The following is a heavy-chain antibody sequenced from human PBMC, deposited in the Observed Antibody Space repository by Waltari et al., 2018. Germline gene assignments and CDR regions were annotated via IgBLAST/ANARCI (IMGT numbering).Heavy chain of an antibody. Sequence: QVQLQESGPGLVKPSQTLSLTCTVSGGSISSGSYYWSWIRQPAGKGLEWIGRIYTSGSTNYNPSLKSRVTISVDTSKNQFSLKLSSVTAADTAVYYCARDVGGTDATFFYYYYYYMDVWGKGTTVTVSS. J-gene: IGHJ6*03. CDR1: GGSISSGSYY. V-gene: IGHV4-61*02. D-gene: IGHD2-15*01. CDR3: ARDVGGTDATFFYYYYYYMDV. CDR2: IYTSGST.